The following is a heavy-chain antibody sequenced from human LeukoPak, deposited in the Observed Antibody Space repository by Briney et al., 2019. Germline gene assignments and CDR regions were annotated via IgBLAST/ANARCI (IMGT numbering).Heavy chain of an antibody. CDR3: AREYYYDSSGQYGDAFDI. D-gene: IGHD3-22*01. J-gene: IGHJ3*02. V-gene: IGHV3-7*01. Sequence: GSLRLSCAASGFTFSSYWMSWVRQAPGKGLEWVANIKQDGSEKYYVDSVKGRFTISRDNAKNSLYLQMNSLRAEDTAVYYCAREYYYDSSGQYGDAFDIWGQGTMVTVSS. CDR2: IKQDGSEK. CDR1: GFTFSSYW.